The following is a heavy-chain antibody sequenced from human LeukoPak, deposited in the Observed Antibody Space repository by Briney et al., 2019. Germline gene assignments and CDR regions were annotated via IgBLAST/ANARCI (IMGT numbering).Heavy chain of an antibody. CDR1: GGTFSSYA. CDR2: IIPIFGTA. Sequence: SVKVSCKASGGTFSSYAISWVRQAPGQGLEWMGGIIPIFGTANYAQKFQGRVTITADESTSTAYMELSSLRSEDTAVYYCAREEAVAGLEYFDYWGQGTLVTVSS. V-gene: IGHV1-69*01. D-gene: IGHD6-19*01. J-gene: IGHJ4*02. CDR3: AREEAVAGLEYFDY.